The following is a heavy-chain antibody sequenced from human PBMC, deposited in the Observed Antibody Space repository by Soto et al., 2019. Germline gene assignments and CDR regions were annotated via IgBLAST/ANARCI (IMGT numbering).Heavy chain of an antibody. CDR3: AREGIYYYGSGSYYTGFDS. D-gene: IGHD3-10*01. Sequence: GGSLRLSCAASGFTFSSYWMHWVRQDPGKGLVWVSRINSDGSSTSYADSVKGRFTISRDNAKNTLYLQMNSLRAEDTAVYYCAREGIYYYGSGSYYTGFDSWGQGTLVNVS. CDR2: INSDGSST. V-gene: IGHV3-74*01. J-gene: IGHJ4*02. CDR1: GFTFSSYW.